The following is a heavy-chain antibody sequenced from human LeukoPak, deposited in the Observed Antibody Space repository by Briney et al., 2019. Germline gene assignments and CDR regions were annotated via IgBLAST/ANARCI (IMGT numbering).Heavy chain of an antibody. CDR1: GYTFTGYY. J-gene: IGHJ4*02. Sequence: ASVKVSCKASGYTFTGYYMHWVRQAPGQGLEWMGWINPNSGGTDYAQKFQGRVTMTRDTSISTAYMELSRLRSDDTAVYYCARDGGAYCGGDCYFADDYWGQGTLVTVSS. D-gene: IGHD2-21*02. CDR2: INPNSGGT. CDR3: ARDGGAYCGGDCYFADDY. V-gene: IGHV1-2*02.